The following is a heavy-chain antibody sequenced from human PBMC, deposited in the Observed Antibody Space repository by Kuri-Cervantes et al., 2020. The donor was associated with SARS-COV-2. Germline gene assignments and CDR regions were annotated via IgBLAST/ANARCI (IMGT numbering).Heavy chain of an antibody. CDR1: GFTFDDYA. D-gene: IGHD3-3*01. Sequence: GGSLRLSCAASGFTFDDYAMHWVRQAPGKGLEWVSGISWNSGSIVYADSVKGRFTISRDNAKNSLYLQMNSLRAEDTAVYYYARDHYDFWSGYFPLDYWGQGTLVTVSS. J-gene: IGHJ4*02. CDR3: ARDHYDFWSGYFPLDY. CDR2: ISWNSGSI. V-gene: IGHV3-9*01.